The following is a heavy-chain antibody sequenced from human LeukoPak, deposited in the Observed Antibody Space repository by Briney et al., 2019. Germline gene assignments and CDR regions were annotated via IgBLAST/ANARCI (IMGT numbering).Heavy chain of an antibody. CDR2: IIPIFGTA. Sequence: SVKVSCKASGGTFSSYAISWVRQAPGQGLEWMGGIIPIFGTANYAQKFQGRVTITADESTGTAYMELSSLRSEDTAVYYCASPPITQVVTQYFQHWGQGTLVTVSS. J-gene: IGHJ1*01. V-gene: IGHV1-69*13. CDR1: GGTFSSYA. D-gene: IGHD3-22*01. CDR3: ASPPITQVVTQYFQH.